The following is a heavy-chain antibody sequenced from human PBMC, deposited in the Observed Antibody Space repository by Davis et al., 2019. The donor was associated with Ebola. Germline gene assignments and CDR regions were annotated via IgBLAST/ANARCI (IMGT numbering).Heavy chain of an antibody. CDR3: AKDAWALLEGNYFDF. D-gene: IGHD1-26*01. Sequence: GESLKISCVASGFSFSSYDMHWVRQAPGKGLEWVAVISGDGNIEHYTDSVKGRFTISRDNFRDTLDLHMNSLRLEDTAVYYCAKDAWALLEGNYFDFWGQGTLVTVSS. J-gene: IGHJ4*02. V-gene: IGHV3-30*18. CDR1: GFSFSSYD. CDR2: ISGDGNIE.